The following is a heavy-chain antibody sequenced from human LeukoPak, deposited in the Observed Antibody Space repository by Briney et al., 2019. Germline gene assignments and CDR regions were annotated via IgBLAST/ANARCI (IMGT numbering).Heavy chain of an antibody. CDR2: IYPGDSDT. Sequence: GESLKIPCMSSGYSFSSYWIGWVRQMPGKGLEWMGIIYPGDSDTRYSPSFQGQVTISADKSINTAYLQWSSLKASDTAMYYCASRPGVAATGFDYWGRGTLVTVSS. D-gene: IGHD6-13*01. CDR3: ASRPGVAATGFDY. CDR1: GYSFSSYW. J-gene: IGHJ4*02. V-gene: IGHV5-51*01.